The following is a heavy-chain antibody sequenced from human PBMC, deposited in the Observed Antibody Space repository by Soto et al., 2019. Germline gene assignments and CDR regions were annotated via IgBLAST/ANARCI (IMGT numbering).Heavy chain of an antibody. D-gene: IGHD1-1*01. Sequence: SETLSLTCSVSGRSMSSNYWSWIRQSPDKGLEWLGYVFYGGTDYNPSLGGRVSMSVETSKSQFSLKLTSVTVADTAVYYCARVWSLEPTSSLDYWGQGTLVTVSS. V-gene: IGHV4-59*01. CDR1: GRSMSSNY. CDR3: ARVWSLEPTSSLDY. J-gene: IGHJ4*02. CDR2: VFYGGT.